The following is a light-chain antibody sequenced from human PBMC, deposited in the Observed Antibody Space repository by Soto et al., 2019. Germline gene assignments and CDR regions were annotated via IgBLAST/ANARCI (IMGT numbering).Light chain of an antibody. J-gene: IGKJ2*01. V-gene: IGKV3-15*01. CDR3: QQYHDWPLYT. CDR1: QNINTN. Sequence: EIVMTQSPTTVSVSPGERATLSCRATQNINTNLAWYQQKPGQAPRLLISGASTRATGIPARFSGSGSGTEFTLSISSLQSEDFAVYYCQQYHDWPLYTFGQGTKVDI. CDR2: GAS.